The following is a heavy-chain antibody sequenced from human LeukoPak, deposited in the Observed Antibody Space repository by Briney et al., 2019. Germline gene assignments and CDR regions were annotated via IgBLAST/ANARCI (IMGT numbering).Heavy chain of an antibody. D-gene: IGHD2-8*02. Sequence: SETLSLTCTVSGVSFNAYYRSWIRQSPGKGLEWIGEVSPGGYIKYNPSLRSRVTISLDRSENQLSLKLRSVTAADTAMYYCARIRCGHTGDICYNHWAQGTLVTVSS. CDR2: VSPGGYI. V-gene: IGHV4-34*01. CDR3: ARIRCGHTGDICYNH. CDR1: GVSFNAYY. J-gene: IGHJ5*02.